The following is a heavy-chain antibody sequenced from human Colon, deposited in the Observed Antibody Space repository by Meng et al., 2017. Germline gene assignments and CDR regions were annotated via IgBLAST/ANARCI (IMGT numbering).Heavy chain of an antibody. CDR3: ARDSTVTTHWFDP. J-gene: IGHJ5*02. CDR1: GGSISSGDYY. D-gene: IGHD4-17*01. CDR2: IYYSGST. V-gene: IGHV4-30-4*01. Sequence: QVQLQESGPGLVKPSQTLSLTCTVSGGSISSGDYYWCWIRQPPGKGLEWFGYIYYSGSTYYNPSLKSRVTISVDTSKNQFSLKLSSVTAADTAVYYCARDSTVTTHWFDPWGQGTLVTVSS.